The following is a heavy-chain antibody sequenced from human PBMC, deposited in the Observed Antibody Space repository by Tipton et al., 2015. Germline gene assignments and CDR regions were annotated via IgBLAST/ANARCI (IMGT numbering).Heavy chain of an antibody. CDR2: MNPNSGNT. CDR3: AKKGYQLLYFESHDYGMDV. CDR1: GYTFTSYD. Sequence: QVQLVQSGAEVKKPGASVKVSCKASGYTFTSYDINWVRQATGQGLEWMGWMNPNSGNTGYAQKFQGRVTMTRNTSISAAYMELSSLRSEDTAVYYCAKKGYQLLYFESHDYGMDVWGQGTTVTVSS. J-gene: IGHJ6*02. V-gene: IGHV1-8*01. D-gene: IGHD2-2*02.